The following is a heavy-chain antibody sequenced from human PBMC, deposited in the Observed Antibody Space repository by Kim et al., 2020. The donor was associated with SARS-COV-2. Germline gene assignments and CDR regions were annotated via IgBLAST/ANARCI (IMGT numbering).Heavy chain of an antibody. J-gene: IGHJ4*02. CDR3: ARFGYIPIVGATKLDY. CDR2: IYPGDSDT. CDR1: GYSFTSYW. D-gene: IGHD1-26*01. Sequence: GESLKISCKGSGYSFTSYWIGWVRQMPGKGLEWMGIIYPGDSDTRYSPSFQGQVTISADKSISTAYLQWSSLKASDTAMYYCARFGYIPIVGATKLDYWGQGTLVTVSS. V-gene: IGHV5-51*01.